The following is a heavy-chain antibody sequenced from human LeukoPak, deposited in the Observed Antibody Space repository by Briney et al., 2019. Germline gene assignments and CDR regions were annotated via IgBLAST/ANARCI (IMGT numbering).Heavy chain of an antibody. CDR2: ISYDGSNK. D-gene: IGHD3-9*01. Sequence: GGSLRLSCAASGFTFSRYTMNWVRQAPGKGLEWVAVISYDGSNKYYADSVKGRFTISRDNSKNTLYLQMNSLRAEDTAVYYCAKDHIYDILTADAFDIWGQGTMVTVSS. V-gene: IGHV3-30*18. CDR1: GFTFSRYT. CDR3: AKDHIYDILTADAFDI. J-gene: IGHJ3*02.